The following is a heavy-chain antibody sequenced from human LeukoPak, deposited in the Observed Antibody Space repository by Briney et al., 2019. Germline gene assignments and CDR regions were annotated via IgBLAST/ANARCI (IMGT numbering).Heavy chain of an antibody. V-gene: IGHV3-15*01. CDR2: IKSKTDGGTT. J-gene: IGHJ4*02. CDR3: TTIAYYYDSSGYYLYYFDY. D-gene: IGHD3-22*01. Sequence: GGSLRLSCAASGFTFSNAWMSWVRQAPGKGLEWVGRIKSKTDGGTTDYAAAVKGRFTISRDDSKNTLYLQMNSLKTEDTAVYYCTTIAYYYDSSGYYLYYFDYWGQGTLVTVSS. CDR1: GFTFSNAW.